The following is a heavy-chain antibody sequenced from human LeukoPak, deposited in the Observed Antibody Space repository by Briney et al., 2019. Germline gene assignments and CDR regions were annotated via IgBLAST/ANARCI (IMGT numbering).Heavy chain of an antibody. CDR2: IFHSGST. V-gene: IGHV4-4*07. D-gene: IGHD6-19*01. CDR3: ARSRIVLADSLDP. J-gene: IGHJ5*02. CDR1: GGSISGYY. Sequence: SETLSLTCTVSGGSISGYYWNWIRQPAGKGLEWIGRIFHSGSTNYNPSLNSRVTMSVDTSKNQCSLKLSSVTAADTAVYYCARSRIVLADSLDPWGQGTLVTVSS.